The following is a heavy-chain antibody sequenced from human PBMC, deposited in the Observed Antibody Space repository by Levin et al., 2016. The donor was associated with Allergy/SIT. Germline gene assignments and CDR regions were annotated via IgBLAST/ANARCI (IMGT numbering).Heavy chain of an antibody. CDR3: AKDSDTAMVTGIFDY. CDR1: GFTFSSYA. J-gene: IGHJ4*02. CDR2: ISGSGGST. D-gene: IGHD5-18*01. Sequence: GESLKISCAASGFTFSSYAMSWVRQAPGKGLEWVSAISGSGGSTYYADSVKGRFTISRDNSKNTLYLQMNSLRAEDTAVYYCAKDSDTAMVTGIFDYWGQGTLVTVSS. V-gene: IGHV3-23*01.